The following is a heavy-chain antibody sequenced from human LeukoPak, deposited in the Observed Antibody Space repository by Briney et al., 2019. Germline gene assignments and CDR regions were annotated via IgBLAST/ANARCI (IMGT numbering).Heavy chain of an antibody. CDR1: GGSISSSSYY. J-gene: IGHJ4*02. V-gene: IGHV4-39*01. CDR2: MYYSGST. D-gene: IGHD3-9*01. Sequence: SETLSLTCTVSGGSISSSSYYWGWIRQPPGKGLEWIGSMYYSGSTYYNPSPKSRVTISVDTSKNQFSLKLSSVTAADTAVYYCARQRPYYDILTGHHFDYWGQGTLVTVSS. CDR3: ARQRPYYDILTGHHFDY.